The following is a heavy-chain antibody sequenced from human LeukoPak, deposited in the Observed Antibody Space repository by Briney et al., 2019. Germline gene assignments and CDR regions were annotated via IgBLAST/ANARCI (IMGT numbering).Heavy chain of an antibody. D-gene: IGHD1-26*01. Sequence: SETLSLTFTVSGGSISSYYWSWIRQPAGKGLEWIGRIYTSGSTNYNPSLKSRVTMSVDTSKNQFSLKLSSVTAADTAVYYCASSGSYALMDYWGQGTLVTVSS. CDR1: GGSISSYY. CDR3: ASSGSYALMDY. CDR2: IYTSGST. J-gene: IGHJ4*02. V-gene: IGHV4-4*07.